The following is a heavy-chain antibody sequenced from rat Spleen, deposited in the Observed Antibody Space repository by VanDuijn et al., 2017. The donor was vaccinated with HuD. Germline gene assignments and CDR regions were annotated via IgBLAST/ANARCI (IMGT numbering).Heavy chain of an antibody. CDR3: TTANNGGFSELYYFDY. CDR1: GFTFSDYY. CDR2: CSYDGRTN. J-gene: IGHJ2*01. D-gene: IGHD1-11*01. V-gene: IGHV5-29*01. Sequence: EVQLEESGGGLVQPGRSLELSCAASGFTFSDYYMAWVRQAPTEGLEWVATCSYDGRTNYYRDSVKGRFTISRDNTKTTLYLQMDSLRSEDTATYYCTTANNGGFSELYYFDYWGQGVMVTVSS.